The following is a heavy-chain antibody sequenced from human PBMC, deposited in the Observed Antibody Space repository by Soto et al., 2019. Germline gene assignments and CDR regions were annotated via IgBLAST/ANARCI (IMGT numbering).Heavy chain of an antibody. J-gene: IGHJ4*02. D-gene: IGHD2-21*02. Sequence: PSETLSLTCSVSGGSISSYYWSWIRQPPGKGLEWIGYIYYSGSTNYNPSLKSRVTISVDTSKNQFSLKLSSVTAADTAVYYCARGGRAYCGGDCYGIDYWGQGTLVTGSS. V-gene: IGHV4-59*01. CDR3: ARGGRAYCGGDCYGIDY. CDR2: IYYSGST. CDR1: GGSISSYY.